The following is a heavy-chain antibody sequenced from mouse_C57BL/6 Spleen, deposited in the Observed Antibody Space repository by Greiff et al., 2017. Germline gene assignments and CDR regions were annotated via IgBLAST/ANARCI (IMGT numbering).Heavy chain of an antibody. J-gene: IGHJ3*01. D-gene: IGHD1-1*01. CDR1: GFNIKDYY. V-gene: IGHV14-1*01. Sequence: EVQLVESGAELVRPGASVKLSCTASGFNIKDYYMHWVKQRPEQGLEWIGRIDPEDGDTEYAPKFQGKATMTADTSSNPAYLQLSSLTSEDTAVYYCTTWDGSSWFAYWGQGTLVTVSA. CDR3: TTWDGSSWFAY. CDR2: IDPEDGDT.